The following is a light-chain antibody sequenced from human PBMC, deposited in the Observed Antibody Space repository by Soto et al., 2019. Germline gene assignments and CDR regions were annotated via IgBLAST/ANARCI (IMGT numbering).Light chain of an antibody. CDR3: CSYAGGHTSLL. CDR2: DVS. CDR1: SSDVGGYNY. V-gene: IGLV2-11*01. Sequence: QSALTQPRSVSGSPGQSVTISCTGTSSDVGGYNYVSWYPQHPGTVPKLMIYDVSNRPSGVPDRFSGSKSGNTASLTISGLQAEDEADYYCCSYAGGHTSLLFGGGTKLTVL. J-gene: IGLJ2*01.